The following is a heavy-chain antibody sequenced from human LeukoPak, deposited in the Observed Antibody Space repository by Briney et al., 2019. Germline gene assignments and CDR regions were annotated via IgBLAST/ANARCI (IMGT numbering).Heavy chain of an antibody. CDR3: AKSVVIKRYLDYMDA. CDR1: GFTFSSYG. J-gene: IGHJ6*03. Sequence: GGSLRLSCAASGFTFSSYGIHWVRQAPGKGLEWVAFIRYDGSNTYYLDSVQGRFTISRDNSKNMLYLEMNSLRVEDTAMYYCAKSVVIKRYLDYMDAWGKGTTVTVSS. D-gene: IGHD3-22*01. CDR2: IRYDGSNT. V-gene: IGHV3-30*02.